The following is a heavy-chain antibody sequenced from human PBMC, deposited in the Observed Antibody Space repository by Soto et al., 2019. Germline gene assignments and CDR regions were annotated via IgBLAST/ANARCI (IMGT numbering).Heavy chain of an antibody. Sequence: PSETLSLTCTVSGASIITDNYFWVWIRQSPRRGLELIGSISYSGRTYDNPSLQSRVTISIDASKNQFSLKLTSVTTADTAVYYCARRRASDYGGNHHPYYFDRWGQGXLDTVYS. CDR1: GASIITDNYF. J-gene: IGHJ4*02. CDR3: ARRRASDYGGNHHPYYFDR. V-gene: IGHV4-39*01. D-gene: IGHD4-17*01. CDR2: ISYSGRT.